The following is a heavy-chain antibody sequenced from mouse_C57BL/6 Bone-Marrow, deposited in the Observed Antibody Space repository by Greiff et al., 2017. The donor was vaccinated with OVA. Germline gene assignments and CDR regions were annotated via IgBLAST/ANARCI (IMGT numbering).Heavy chain of an antibody. CDR2: IDPETGGT. CDR1: GYTFTDYE. J-gene: IGHJ1*03. Sequence: QVQLKESGAELVRPGASVTLSCKASGYTFTDYEMHWVKQTPVHGLEWIGAIDPETGGTAYNQKFKGKAILTADKSSSTAYMELRSLTSEDSAVYYCTKSVYYSNYIWYFDVWGTGTTVTVSS. D-gene: IGHD2-5*01. CDR3: TKSVYYSNYIWYFDV. V-gene: IGHV1-15*01.